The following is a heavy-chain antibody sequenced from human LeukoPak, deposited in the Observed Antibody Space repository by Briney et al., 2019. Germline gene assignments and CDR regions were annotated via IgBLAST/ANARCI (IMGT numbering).Heavy chain of an antibody. CDR1: GFTFSSYA. V-gene: IGHV3-23*01. CDR2: ISGSGGST. CDR3: ARGVAGYSYGWDNWFDP. J-gene: IGHJ5*02. Sequence: GGSLRLSCAASGFTFSSYAMSWVRQAPGKGLEWVSSISGSGGSTYSADSVKGRFTISRDNSKNTLYLQMNSLRAEDTAVYYCARGVAGYSYGWDNWFDPWGQGTLVTVSS. D-gene: IGHD5-18*01.